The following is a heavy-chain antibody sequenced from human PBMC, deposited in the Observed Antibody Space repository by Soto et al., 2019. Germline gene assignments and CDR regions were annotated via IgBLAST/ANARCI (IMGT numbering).Heavy chain of an antibody. Sequence: QLQLQESGPGLVKPSETLSLTCTVSGGSISSSSYYWGWIRQPPGKGLEWIGSIYYSGSTYYDPSLKSRVTISVDTSKNQFSLKLSSVTAADTAVYYCASLGVVVTAPDYWGQGTLVTVSS. CDR2: IYYSGST. CDR1: GGSISSSSYY. D-gene: IGHD2-21*02. V-gene: IGHV4-39*01. J-gene: IGHJ4*02. CDR3: ASLGVVVTAPDY.